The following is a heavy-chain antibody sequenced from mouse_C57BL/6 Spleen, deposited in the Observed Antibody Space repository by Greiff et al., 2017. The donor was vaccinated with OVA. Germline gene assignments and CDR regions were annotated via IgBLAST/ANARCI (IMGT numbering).Heavy chain of an antibody. CDR3: ARPVIYDGYDDAMDY. V-gene: IGHV1-4*01. CDR2: INPSSGYT. D-gene: IGHD2-3*01. J-gene: IGHJ4*01. CDR1: GYTFTSYT. Sequence: QVQLQQSGAELARPGASVKMSCKASGYTFTSYTMHWVKQRPGQGLEWIGYINPSSGYTTYNQKFKDKATLTADKTSSTAYMQLSSLTSEDSAVYYCARPVIYDGYDDAMDYWGQGTSVTVSS.